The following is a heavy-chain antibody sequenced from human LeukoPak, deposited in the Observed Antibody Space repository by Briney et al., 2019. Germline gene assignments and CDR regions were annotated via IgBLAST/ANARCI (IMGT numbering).Heavy chain of an antibody. J-gene: IGHJ4*02. V-gene: IGHV3-9*01. CDR3: ANPNN. Sequence: LRLSCAASGFTFDDYAMHWVRQAPGKGLEWVSGISWNSGSIGYADSVKGRFTISRDNAKNSLYLQMNSLRAEDTALYYCANPNNWGQGTLVTVSS. CDR2: ISWNSGSI. CDR1: GFTFDDYA.